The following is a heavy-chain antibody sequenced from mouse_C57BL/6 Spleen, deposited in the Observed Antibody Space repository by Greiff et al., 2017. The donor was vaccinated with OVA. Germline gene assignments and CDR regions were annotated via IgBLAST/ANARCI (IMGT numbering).Heavy chain of an antibody. CDR3: AREDLYYFDY. V-gene: IGHV5-16*01. CDR1: GFTFSDYY. J-gene: IGHJ2*01. CDR2: INYDGSST. Sequence: DVKLVESAGGLVQPGRSMKLSCTASGFTFSDYYMAWVRQVPEKGLEWVANINYDGSSTYYLDSLKSRFIISRDNAKNILYLQMSSLKSEDTATYYCAREDLYYFDYWGQGTTLTVSS.